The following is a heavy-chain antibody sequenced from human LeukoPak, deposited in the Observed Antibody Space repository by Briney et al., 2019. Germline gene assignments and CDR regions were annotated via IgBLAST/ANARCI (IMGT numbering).Heavy chain of an antibody. Sequence: GSLRLSCAASGFTVNNNYMSWVRQAPGKGLEWIGSNYYSGSTYYNPSLKSRVTISVDTSKNQFSLKLSSVTAADTAVYYCARHLRTSPENSPADYWGQGTLVTVSS. J-gene: IGHJ4*02. V-gene: IGHV4-39*01. D-gene: IGHD3-16*01. CDR2: NYYSGST. CDR3: ARHLRTSPENSPADY. CDR1: GFTVNNNY.